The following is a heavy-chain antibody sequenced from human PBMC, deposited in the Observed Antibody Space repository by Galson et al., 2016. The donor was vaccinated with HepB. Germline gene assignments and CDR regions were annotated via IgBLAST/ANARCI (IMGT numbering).Heavy chain of an antibody. Sequence: SLRLSCAASGFTLDDYAMHWVRQAPGKGLEWVSGISWNSGSIGYADSVKGRFTISRDNAQNSLYLQMNSLRAEDTALYFCAKDIRSGSGSGNYYYYGMDVWGQGTTVTVSS. CDR3: AKDIRSGSGSGNYYYYGMDV. V-gene: IGHV3-9*01. J-gene: IGHJ6*02. CDR2: ISWNSGSI. CDR1: GFTLDDYA. D-gene: IGHD3-10*01.